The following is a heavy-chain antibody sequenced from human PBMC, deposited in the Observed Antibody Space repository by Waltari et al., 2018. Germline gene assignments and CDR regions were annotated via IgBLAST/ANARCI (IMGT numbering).Heavy chain of an antibody. D-gene: IGHD6-13*01. Sequence: QVQLQQWGAGLLKPSETLSLTCAVYGGSFSGYYWSWIRQPPGKGLEWIGEINHSGSTNYNPSLKSRVTISVDTSKNQFSLKLSSVTAADTAVYYCARERVAAFDSEYFQHWGQGTLVTVSS. CDR2: INHSGST. J-gene: IGHJ1*01. CDR3: ARERVAAFDSEYFQH. CDR1: GGSFSGYY. V-gene: IGHV4-34*01.